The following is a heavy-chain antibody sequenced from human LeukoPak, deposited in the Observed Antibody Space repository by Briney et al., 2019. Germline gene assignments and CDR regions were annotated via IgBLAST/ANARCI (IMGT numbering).Heavy chain of an antibody. CDR3: ARALRQFGYYYYYMDV. D-gene: IGHD3-10*01. Sequence: SETLSLTCTVSGGSISSSSYYWGWIRQPPGKGLEWIGEINHSGSTNYNPSLKSRVTISADTSNNQFSLKLKSVTAADTAVYYCARALRQFGYYYYYMDVWGNGTTVTVSS. V-gene: IGHV4-39*07. CDR2: INHSGST. CDR1: GGSISSSSYY. J-gene: IGHJ6*03.